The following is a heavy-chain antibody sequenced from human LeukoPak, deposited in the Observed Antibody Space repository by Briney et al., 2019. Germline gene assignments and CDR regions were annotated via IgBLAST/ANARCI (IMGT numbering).Heavy chain of an antibody. V-gene: IGHV1-18*01. J-gene: IGHJ4*02. CDR3: ARDTHCTNGVCYGY. D-gene: IGHD2-8*01. Sequence: GASVKVSYKASGYTFTSYGISWVRQAPGQGLEWMGWISAYNGNTNYAQKLQGRVTMTTDTSTSTAYMELRSLRSDDTAVYYCARDTHCTNGVCYGYWGQGTLVTVSS. CDR1: GYTFTSYG. CDR2: ISAYNGNT.